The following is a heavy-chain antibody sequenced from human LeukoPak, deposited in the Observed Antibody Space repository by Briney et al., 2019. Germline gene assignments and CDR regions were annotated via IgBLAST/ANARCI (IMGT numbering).Heavy chain of an antibody. CDR1: GYTLNGYY. V-gene: IGHV1-2*02. J-gene: IGHJ3*02. CDR2: INPNSGVT. D-gene: IGHD3-3*01. CDR3: ARFGVVTNDAFDI. Sequence: ASVKVSCKDSGYTLNGYYIHWVRQAPGQGLEWMGWINPNSGVTKYAQQFQGRVTMTWDTSVSTAYMELYRLTSDDTAMYYCARFGVVTNDAFDIWGQGTMVTISS.